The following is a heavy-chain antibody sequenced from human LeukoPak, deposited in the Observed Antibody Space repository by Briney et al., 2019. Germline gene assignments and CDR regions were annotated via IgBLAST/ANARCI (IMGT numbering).Heavy chain of an antibody. CDR2: LYYSGST. V-gene: IGHV4-59*12. CDR3: ARGPPYIVVVTAIGFFDY. J-gene: IGHJ4*02. CDR1: GGSISSYY. Sequence: SETLSLTCTVSGGSISSYYWSWIRQPPGKGLEWIGYLYYSGSTNYNPSLKSRVTISVDTSKNQFFLKLSSVTAADTAVYYCARGPPYIVVVTAIGFFDYWGQGTLVTVSS. D-gene: IGHD2-21*02.